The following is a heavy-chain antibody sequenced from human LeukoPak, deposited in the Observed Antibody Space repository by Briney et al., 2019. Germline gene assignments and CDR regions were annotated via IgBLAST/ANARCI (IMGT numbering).Heavy chain of an antibody. CDR1: GGSISSSSYY. J-gene: IGHJ4*02. D-gene: IGHD6-13*01. Sequence: PSETLSLTCTVSGGSISSSSYYWGWIRQPPGKGLEWIGSIYYSGSTYYNPSLKSRVTISVDTSKNQFSLKPSSVTAADTAVYYCARLGDSSSSWAYFDYWGQGTLVTVSS. CDR3: ARLGDSSSSWAYFDY. CDR2: IYYSGST. V-gene: IGHV4-39*01.